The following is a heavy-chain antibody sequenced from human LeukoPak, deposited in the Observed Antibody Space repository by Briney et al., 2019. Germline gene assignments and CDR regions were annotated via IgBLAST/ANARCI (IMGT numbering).Heavy chain of an antibody. CDR2: IYYSGST. Sequence: PSETLSLTCTVSGGPISSYYWSWIRQPPGKGLEWIGYIYYSGSTNYNPSLKSRVTISVDTSKNQFSLKLSSVTAADTAIYYCARLTRDGYNAYFDYWGQGTLVTVSS. J-gene: IGHJ4*02. D-gene: IGHD5-24*01. CDR1: GGPISSYY. V-gene: IGHV4-59*08. CDR3: ARLTRDGYNAYFDY.